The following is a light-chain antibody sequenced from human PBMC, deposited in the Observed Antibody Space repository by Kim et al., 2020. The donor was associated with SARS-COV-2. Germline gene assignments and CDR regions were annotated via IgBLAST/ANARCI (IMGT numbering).Light chain of an antibody. J-gene: IGLJ1*01. V-gene: IGLV3-1*01. CDR3: QAWDSSTYV. CDR2: QDN. Sequence: VFAGQTASITCSGDKLGDKYAAWYQQKAGQSPVLVIYQDNKRPSGIPERFSGSNTGNKATLTISGTQAMDEADYYGQAWDSSTYVFGPGTKVTVL. CDR1: KLGDKY.